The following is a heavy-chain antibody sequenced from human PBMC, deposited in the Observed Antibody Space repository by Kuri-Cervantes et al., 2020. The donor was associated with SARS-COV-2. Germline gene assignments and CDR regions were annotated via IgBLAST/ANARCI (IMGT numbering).Heavy chain of an antibody. CDR1: GYSISSGYY. D-gene: IGHD3-22*01. CDR3: ARLSYYYDSSGYYGGNWFDP. CDR2: IYHSGST. Sequence: SETLSLTCTVSGYSISSGYYWGWIRQPPGKGLEWIGSIYHSGSTYYNPSLKSRVTISVDTSKNQFSLKLSSVTAADTAVYYCARLSYYYDSSGYYGGNWFDPWGQGTLVTVSS. J-gene: IGHJ5*02. V-gene: IGHV4-38-2*02.